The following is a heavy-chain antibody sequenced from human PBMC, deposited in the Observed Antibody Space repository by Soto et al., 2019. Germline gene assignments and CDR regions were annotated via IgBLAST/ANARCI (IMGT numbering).Heavy chain of an antibody. Sequence: SETLSLTCVVYGGSFSGYYWSWIRQPPGKGLEWIGEINHSGSTNYNPSLKSRVTISVDTSKNQFSLKLSSVTAADTAVYYCARGLVNIKRVGNYYMDVWGKGTTVTVSS. CDR1: GGSFSGYY. CDR3: ARGLVNIKRVGNYYMDV. J-gene: IGHJ6*03. V-gene: IGHV4-34*01. CDR2: INHSGST. D-gene: IGHD3-9*01.